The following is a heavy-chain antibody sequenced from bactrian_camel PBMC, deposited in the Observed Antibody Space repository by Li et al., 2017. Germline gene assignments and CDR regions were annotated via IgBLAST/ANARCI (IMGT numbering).Heavy chain of an antibody. Sequence: DVQLVESGGGSVQPGGSLTLSCTVSECASVGMSVSWFRQAPGKGLEWVAGVKSGVSTYYLDSVKGRFTISRDNAKNTLYLQLNTLKTEDTAMYYCARHHPAGRWSLSAWGHGTQVTVS. CDR1: ECASVGM. V-gene: IGHV3S40*01. CDR2: VKSGVST. CDR3: ARHHPAGRWSLSA. D-gene: IGHD2*01. J-gene: IGHJ4*01.